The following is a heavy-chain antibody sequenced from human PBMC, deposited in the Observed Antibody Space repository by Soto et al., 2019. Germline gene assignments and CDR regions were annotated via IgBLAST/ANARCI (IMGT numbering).Heavy chain of an antibody. D-gene: IGHD6-19*01. CDR1: VDSYSISTYS. V-gene: IGHV4-30-2*01. J-gene: IGHJ5*02. Sequence: SETLSLTCNMSVDSYSISTYSCSWIRQPPGKALQWIGFIYQSGVTSYNPSLASRVSISLDRSNNQCSLKLKSVTAADTAVYFCAGMPYTSGLRFDPWGPGTPVNVSS. CDR2: IYQSGVT. CDR3: AGMPYTSGLRFDP.